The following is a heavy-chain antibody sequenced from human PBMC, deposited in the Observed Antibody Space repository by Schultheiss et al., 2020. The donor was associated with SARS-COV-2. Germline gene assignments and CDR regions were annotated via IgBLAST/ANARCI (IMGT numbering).Heavy chain of an antibody. CDR3: AKDLTGYDDYGGFQH. CDR2: IYSGGST. D-gene: IGHD4-23*01. Sequence: GESLKISCAASGFTVSSNYMSWVRQAPGKGLEWVSVIYSGGSTYYADSVKGRFTISRDNSKNTLYLQMNSLRAEDTAVYYCAKDLTGYDDYGGFQHWGQGTLVTVSS. V-gene: IGHV3-53*01. J-gene: IGHJ1*01. CDR1: GFTVSSNY.